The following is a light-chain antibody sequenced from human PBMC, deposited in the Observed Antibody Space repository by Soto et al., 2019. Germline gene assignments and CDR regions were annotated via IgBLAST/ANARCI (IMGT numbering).Light chain of an antibody. J-gene: IGLJ1*01. CDR2: EVS. V-gene: IGLV2-14*01. CDR1: SSDVGGYNY. Sequence: QSALTQPASVSGSDGQSITISCTGTSSDVGGYNYVSWYQQHPGKAPKLIIYEVSNRPSGISNRFSGSKSGNTASLTISGLQAEDEADYYCSSYTSNNNFYVSGSGTKLTVL. CDR3: SSYTSNNNFYV.